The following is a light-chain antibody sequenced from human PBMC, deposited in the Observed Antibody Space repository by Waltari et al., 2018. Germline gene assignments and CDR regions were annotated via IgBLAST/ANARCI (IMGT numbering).Light chain of an antibody. CDR3: QQSYGTPYT. Sequence: DIQMTQSPSSLSASVGDRVTITCRASQSIGIYLNWYQQKPGKAPNLLIYGASTLQSRVPSRFTGSGSGTDFTLTISSLQPEDFATFYCQQSYGTPYTFGQGTQLEIK. J-gene: IGKJ2*01. CDR1: QSIGIY. V-gene: IGKV1-39*01. CDR2: GAS.